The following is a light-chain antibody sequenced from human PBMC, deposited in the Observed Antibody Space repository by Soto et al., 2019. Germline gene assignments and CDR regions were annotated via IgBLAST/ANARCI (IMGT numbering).Light chain of an antibody. Sequence: EIVMTQSPGTLSVSPVERATLSCGASQNVGINLAWYQQKAGRAPRLLFYGASTRATGIPARFSGSGSGTEFTLTISSLQPEDVAVYYCQQRDNWPLTFGGGTKVDIK. CDR3: QQRDNWPLT. CDR1: QNVGIN. V-gene: IGKV3-15*01. J-gene: IGKJ4*01. CDR2: GAS.